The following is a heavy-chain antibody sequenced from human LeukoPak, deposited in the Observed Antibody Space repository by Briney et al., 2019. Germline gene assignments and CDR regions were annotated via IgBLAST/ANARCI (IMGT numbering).Heavy chain of an antibody. V-gene: IGHV1-18*01. Sequence: ASVKLSCKASGYTFTTSGMSWVRQAPGQGLEWVGGISAYNGNTNYAQKLQGRVTMTTDTSTSTAYMELRSLRSDDTAVYYCARNGLSQGYLGYWGQGTQVTVSS. CDR3: ARNGLSQGYLGY. D-gene: IGHD2-8*01. J-gene: IGHJ4*02. CDR1: GYTFTTSG. CDR2: ISAYNGNT.